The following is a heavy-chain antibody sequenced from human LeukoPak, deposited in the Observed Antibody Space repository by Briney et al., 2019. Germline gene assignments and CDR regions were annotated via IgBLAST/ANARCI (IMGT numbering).Heavy chain of an antibody. D-gene: IGHD6-19*01. CDR3: ARGTVAGKAPY. V-gene: IGHV3-48*01. CDR2: ISSSGSTI. Sequence: GGPLRLSCAASEFTFSSHSRNGVRQPPGKGLEWVSYISSSGSTIYYADSVKGRFSISRDNAKNSLHLQMNSLRAEDTAVYYCARGTVAGKAPYWGQGTLVTVSS. CDR1: EFTFSSHS. J-gene: IGHJ4*02.